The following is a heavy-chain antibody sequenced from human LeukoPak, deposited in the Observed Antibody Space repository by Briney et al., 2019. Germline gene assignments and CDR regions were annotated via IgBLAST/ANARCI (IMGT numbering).Heavy chain of an antibody. V-gene: IGHV3-23*01. CDR2: ISGSGGST. CDR3: AKDSSRGYYGSGSGPWGY. D-gene: IGHD3-10*01. J-gene: IGHJ4*02. CDR1: GFTFSSYA. Sequence: GGSLRLSCAASGFTFSSYAMSWVRQAPGKGLEWVSAISGSGGSTYYADSVKGRFTISRDNSKNTLYLQMNSLRAEDTAVYYCAKDSSRGYYGSGSGPWGYWGQGTLVTVSS.